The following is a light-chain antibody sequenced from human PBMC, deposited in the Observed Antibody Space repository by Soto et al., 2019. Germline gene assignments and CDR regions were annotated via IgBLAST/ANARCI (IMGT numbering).Light chain of an antibody. V-gene: IGKV4-1*01. CDR1: QSLLYTPNNYNY. Sequence: DVVMTQFPDSLAVSLGERATLSCKSGQSLLYTPNNYNYLSWYQQKAGQPPKLLIKWASTRESGVPDRFSVSGSGTDFNLTISNLQAEDVAVYFCQQYYSAPGTFGQGTRVEIK. CDR3: QQYYSAPGT. CDR2: WAS. J-gene: IGKJ1*01.